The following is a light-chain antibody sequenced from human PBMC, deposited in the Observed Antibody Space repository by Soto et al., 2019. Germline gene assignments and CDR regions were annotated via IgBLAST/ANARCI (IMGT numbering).Light chain of an antibody. Sequence: DIVMTQSPDSLAVSLGETATINCKSSQSLLYSSNNKNYLAWYRQKPRQPPELLIYWAYTRESGVPGRYSGSVSGTDFNLTISSLRAEDVAIYYCQQYYDTPLTFGGGTTVEIK. CDR3: QQYYDTPLT. J-gene: IGKJ4*01. V-gene: IGKV4-1*01. CDR1: QSLLYSSNNKNY. CDR2: WAY.